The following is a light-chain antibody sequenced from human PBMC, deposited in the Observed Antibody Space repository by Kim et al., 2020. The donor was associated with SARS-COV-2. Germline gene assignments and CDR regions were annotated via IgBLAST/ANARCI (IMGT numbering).Light chain of an antibody. CDR2: WAS. Sequence: ATINCKSSQSVLYSANNKNYLAWYQQKPGQPPKLLIYWASTRESGVPDRFSGSGSGTDFTLTISSLQAEDVAVYYCQQYYSTPLTFGGGTKVEIK. J-gene: IGKJ4*01. V-gene: IGKV4-1*01. CDR3: QQYYSTPLT. CDR1: QSVLYSANNKNY.